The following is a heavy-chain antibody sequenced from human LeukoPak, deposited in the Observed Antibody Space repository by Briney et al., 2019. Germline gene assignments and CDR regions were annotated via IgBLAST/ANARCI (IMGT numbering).Heavy chain of an antibody. CDR2: VSHSGST. V-gene: IGHV4-4*02. Sequence: PSETLSLTCAVSNASISGRNWWNWVRQPPGKGLEWIGEVSHSGSTYYNPSLKSRVTISVDTSKNQFSLKLSSVTAADTAVYYCAVSGGTAMEKFGYWGQGTLVTVSS. J-gene: IGHJ4*02. CDR3: AVSGGTAMEKFGY. CDR1: NASISGRNW. D-gene: IGHD5-18*01.